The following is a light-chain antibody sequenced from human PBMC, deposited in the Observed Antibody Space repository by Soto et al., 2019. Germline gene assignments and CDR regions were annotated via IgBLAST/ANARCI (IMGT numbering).Light chain of an antibody. J-gene: IGKJ3*01. V-gene: IGKV1-12*01. Sequence: DIQMTQSPSSVSASVGDRVTITCRASQGLSSWLAWYQQKQGKAPKLLIYAASSLQSGVPSRFSGSGSGTDFTLTISSLQPEDFGTYYCQQANSFQFTFGPGTKVDIK. CDR3: QQANSFQFT. CDR1: QGLSSW. CDR2: AAS.